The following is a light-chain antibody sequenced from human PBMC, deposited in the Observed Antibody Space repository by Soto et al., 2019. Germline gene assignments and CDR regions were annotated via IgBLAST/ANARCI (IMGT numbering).Light chain of an antibody. CDR1: RGISSY. J-gene: IGKJ5*01. CDR3: QQLNSFPQT. Sequence: NKVSQSPSSLSASEGDRVTITCQASRGISSYLAWYQQKPGKAPKLLVYSASTLQSGVPSRFSGSGSGPDFTLTISSLQPEDSATYFCQQLNSFPQTFGQGTRLEIK. V-gene: IGKV1-9*01. CDR2: SAS.